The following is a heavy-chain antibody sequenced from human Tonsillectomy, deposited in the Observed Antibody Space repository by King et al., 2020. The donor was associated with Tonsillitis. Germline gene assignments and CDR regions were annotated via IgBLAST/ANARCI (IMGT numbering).Heavy chain of an antibody. V-gene: IGHV3-33*08. CDR1: GFTFSSYG. CDR3: ARAMYSSGWTLDY. Sequence: QVQLVESGGGVVQPGRSLRLSCAASGFTFSSYGMHWVRQAPGKGLEWVAVIWYDGSNKFYADSTKGRFTIARDNSKNTLYLQMNSLRAEDTAVYYCARAMYSSGWTLDYWGQGTPVTVSS. D-gene: IGHD6-19*01. CDR2: IWYDGSNK. J-gene: IGHJ4*02.